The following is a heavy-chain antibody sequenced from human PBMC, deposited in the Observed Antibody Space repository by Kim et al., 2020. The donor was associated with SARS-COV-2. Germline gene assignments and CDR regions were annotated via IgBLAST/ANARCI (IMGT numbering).Heavy chain of an antibody. CDR1: GFNFINYA. CDR2: ISDSGAVT. Sequence: GGSLRISCAASGFNFINYAMSWVRQAPGKGLEWVSVISDSGAVTFYTESVKGRFTLSRDNFKNTLYLQMNSLRVEDTALYYCAKGEGNYFRLAFDYWGQGSLVTVSS. J-gene: IGHJ4*02. D-gene: IGHD1-7*01. V-gene: IGHV3-23*01. CDR3: AKGEGNYFRLAFDY.